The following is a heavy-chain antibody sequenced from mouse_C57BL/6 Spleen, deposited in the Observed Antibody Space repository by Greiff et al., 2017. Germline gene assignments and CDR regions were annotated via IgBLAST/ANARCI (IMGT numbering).Heavy chain of an antibody. CDR2: IYPGNSDT. CDR1: GYTFTSYW. Sequence: EVQLQQSGTVLARPGASVKMSCKTSGYTFTSYWMHWVKQRPGQGLEWIGAIYPGNSDTSYNQKFKGKAILTAVPSARTAYIKLSSLTNETSAGYYWTREDGAYPRDYWGQGTSVTVSS. CDR3: TREDGAYPRDY. D-gene: IGHD1-1*02. J-gene: IGHJ4*01. V-gene: IGHV1-5*01.